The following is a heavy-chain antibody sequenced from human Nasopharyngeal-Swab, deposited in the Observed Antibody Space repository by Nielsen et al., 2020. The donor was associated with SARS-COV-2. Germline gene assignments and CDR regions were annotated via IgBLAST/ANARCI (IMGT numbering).Heavy chain of an antibody. V-gene: IGHV3-30*03. D-gene: IGHD6-13*01. CDR1: GFTFSSFG. CDR2: IAHDASNE. J-gene: IGHJ5*02. CDR3: ARGVEAGGRRYDP. Sequence: GESLKISCAASGFTFSSFGMHWVRQAPGKGLEWVAFIAHDASNEYYGDSVKGRFSISRDSSKNTLYLQMNSLRDEDTAVYYCARGVEAGGRRYDPWGQGTLVTVSS.